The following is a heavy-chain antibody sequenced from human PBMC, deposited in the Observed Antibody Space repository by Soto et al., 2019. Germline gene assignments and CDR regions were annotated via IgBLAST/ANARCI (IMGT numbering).Heavy chain of an antibody. CDR3: ARGYNKSRWYGY. V-gene: IGHV4-31*03. CDR1: GGSISSGGYY. Sequence: QVQLQESGPGLVKPSQTLSLTCTFSGGSISSGGYYWSWIRQHPGKGLEWIGYIYYSGSTYYNPSLKSRVTISVDTSKNQFSLMLSSVTAADTAVYYCARGYNKSRWYGYWGKGTLVTVSS. D-gene: IGHD6-13*01. J-gene: IGHJ4*02. CDR2: IYYSGST.